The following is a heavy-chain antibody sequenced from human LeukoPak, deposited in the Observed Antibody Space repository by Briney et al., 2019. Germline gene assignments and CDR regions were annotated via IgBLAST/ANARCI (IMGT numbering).Heavy chain of an antibody. CDR2: INPNSGAT. J-gene: IGHJ4*02. CDR3: AKDGPADRGGDCYSPDY. Sequence: ASVKVSCKASGYTFSDYYIHWVRQAPGQGLDWMGWINPNSGATNYPQKFQGRITMTRDTSISTAYMVLSRLRSDDTAMYYCAKDGPADRGGDCYSPDYWGQGSLVTVSS. V-gene: IGHV1-2*02. CDR1: GYTFSDYY. D-gene: IGHD2-21*02.